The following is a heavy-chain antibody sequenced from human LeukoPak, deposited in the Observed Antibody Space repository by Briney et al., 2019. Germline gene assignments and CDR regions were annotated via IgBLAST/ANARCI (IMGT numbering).Heavy chain of an antibody. Sequence: ASVKLSCTASGYTFIDYYIHWVRQAPGQGLEWMGRINPKSGGTNHAQKFQGRVTMTRETSISTAYMELSSLRSDDTAVYFCARETYNGRYYYFDYWGEGTLVTVSS. CDR2: INPKSGGT. J-gene: IGHJ4*02. CDR1: GYTFIDYY. V-gene: IGHV1-2*06. D-gene: IGHD1-26*01. CDR3: ARETYNGRYYYFDY.